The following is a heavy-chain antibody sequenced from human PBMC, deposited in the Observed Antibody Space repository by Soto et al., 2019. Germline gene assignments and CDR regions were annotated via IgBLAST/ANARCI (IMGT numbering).Heavy chain of an antibody. J-gene: IGHJ4*02. V-gene: IGHV3-7*01. Sequence: GGSLRLSCAASGFTFSSYWMSWVRQAPGKGLEWVANIKQDGSEKYYVDSVKGRFTISRDNAKNSLYLQMDSLRAEDTAVYYCASWGHIVPVSPTDFDHWGEGTLVTVSS. CDR2: IKQDGSEK. CDR3: ASWGHIVPVSPTDFDH. D-gene: IGHD2-21*01. CDR1: GFTFSSYW.